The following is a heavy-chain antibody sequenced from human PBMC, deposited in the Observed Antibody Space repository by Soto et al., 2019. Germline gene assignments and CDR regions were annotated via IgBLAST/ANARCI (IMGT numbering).Heavy chain of an antibody. CDR2: IFYSGST. V-gene: IGHV4-59*08. D-gene: IGHD1-26*01. Sequence: SETLSLTCTVSGGSISSYYWSWIRQPPGKGLEWIGCIFYSGSTNYNPSLKSRVTISVDTSKNQFSLKLSSVTAADTAVYYCASIVGAFQGDYWGQGTLVTVSS. CDR1: GGSISSYY. CDR3: ASIVGAFQGDY. J-gene: IGHJ4*02.